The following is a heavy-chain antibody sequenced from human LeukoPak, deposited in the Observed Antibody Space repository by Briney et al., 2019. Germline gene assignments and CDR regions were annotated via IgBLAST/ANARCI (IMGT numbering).Heavy chain of an antibody. V-gene: IGHV4-61*10. CDR1: GGSINNGNHF. D-gene: IGHD5-12*01. Sequence: SETLSLTCTVSGGSINNGNHFWTWIRQPAGKGLEWIGYIYYSGSTNYNPSLKSRVTISVDTSKNQFSLKLSSVTAADTAVYYCARDNPRLRSPFDYWGQGTLVTVSS. CDR2: IYYSGST. J-gene: IGHJ4*02. CDR3: ARDNPRLRSPFDY.